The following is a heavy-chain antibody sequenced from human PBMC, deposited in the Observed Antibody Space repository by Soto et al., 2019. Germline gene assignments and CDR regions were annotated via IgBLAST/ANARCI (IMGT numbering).Heavy chain of an antibody. CDR3: ARAHEVAWFDS. J-gene: IGHJ5*01. Sequence: PGGSLRLSCTASVFSFSSYSMNWFRQAPGKGLQWVASITNRGTHTYCADSVKGRFTISRDNDKNSLYLQMNNLRAEDTATYYCARAHEVAWFDSWGLGTLVTVSS. D-gene: IGHD2-15*01. V-gene: IGHV3-21*06. CDR2: ITNRGTHT. CDR1: VFSFSSYS.